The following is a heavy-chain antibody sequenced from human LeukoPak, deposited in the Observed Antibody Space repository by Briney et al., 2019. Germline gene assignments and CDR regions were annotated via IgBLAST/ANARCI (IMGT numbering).Heavy chain of an antibody. D-gene: IGHD3-16*02. CDR2: IDPNSGGT. CDR3: ARAYDYVWGSYRYPQYYFDY. CDR1: GYTFTGDY. Sequence: ASVKVSCKASGYTFTGDYMHWVRQAPGQGLEWMGWIDPNSGGTNYAQKFQGRVTMTRDTSISTAYMELSRLRSDDTAVYYCARAYDYVWGSYRYPQYYFDYWGQGTLVTVSS. V-gene: IGHV1-2*02. J-gene: IGHJ4*02.